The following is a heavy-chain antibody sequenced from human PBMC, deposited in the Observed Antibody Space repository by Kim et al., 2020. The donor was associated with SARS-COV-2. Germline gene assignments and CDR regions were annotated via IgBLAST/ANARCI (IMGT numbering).Heavy chain of an antibody. J-gene: IGHJ3*02. Sequence: LETLSLTCAVYGGSFSGYYWSWIRQPPGKGLEWIGEINHSGSTNYNPSLKSRVTISVDTSKNQFSLKLSSVTAADTAVYYCARGRDSSGWKAFDIWGQGTMVTVSS. V-gene: IGHV4-34*01. D-gene: IGHD3-22*01. CDR1: GGSFSGYY. CDR2: INHSGST. CDR3: ARGRDSSGWKAFDI.